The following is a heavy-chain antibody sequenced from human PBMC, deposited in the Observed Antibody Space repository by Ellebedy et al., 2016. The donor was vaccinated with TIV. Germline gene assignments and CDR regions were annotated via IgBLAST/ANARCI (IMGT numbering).Heavy chain of an antibody. CDR2: IYSGGST. Sequence: GESLKISCAASGFTVSSNYMSWVRQAPGKGLEWVSVIYSGGSTYYADSVKGRFTISRDNSKNTLYLQMNSLRAEDTAVYYCARDDRFGELLSYYYYYGMDVWGQGTTVTVSS. CDR3: ARDDRFGELLSYYYYYGMDV. D-gene: IGHD3-10*01. CDR1: GFTVSSNY. V-gene: IGHV3-66*01. J-gene: IGHJ6*02.